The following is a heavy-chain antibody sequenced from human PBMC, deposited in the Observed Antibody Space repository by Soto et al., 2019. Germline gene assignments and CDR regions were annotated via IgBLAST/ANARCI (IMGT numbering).Heavy chain of an antibody. V-gene: IGHV3-23*01. J-gene: IGHJ4*02. CDR2: ITGSGFDT. CDR1: VFTFANHA. D-gene: IGHD2-15*01. CDR3: TKRLPQYFDD. Sequence: WWSLRLSCSASVFTFANHAMAWVRQAPGKGLEWVSLITGSGFDTKTADSVKGRFTVSRDNSRNTLYLQMNRLRPEDTAVYYCTKRLPQYFDDWGQGTLVTVSS.